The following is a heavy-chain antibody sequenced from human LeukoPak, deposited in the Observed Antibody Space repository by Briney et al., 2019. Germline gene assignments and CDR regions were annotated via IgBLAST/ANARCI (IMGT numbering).Heavy chain of an antibody. D-gene: IGHD3-10*02. J-gene: IGHJ6*03. Sequence: PSETLSLTCAVYGGSFSGYYRSWIRQPQGRGWNGIGEINHSGSTNYNPSLKGRVTISVDTSKNQFSLKLRSVTAADTAVYYCARGRDVYYYMDVWGKGTTVTVSS. CDR2: INHSGST. V-gene: IGHV4-34*01. CDR1: GGSFSGYY. CDR3: ARGRDVYYYMDV.